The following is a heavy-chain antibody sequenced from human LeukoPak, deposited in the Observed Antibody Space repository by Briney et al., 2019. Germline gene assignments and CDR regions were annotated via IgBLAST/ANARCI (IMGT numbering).Heavy chain of an antibody. V-gene: IGHV3-21*01. CDR2: ISSSSSYI. CDR1: GFTFSSYS. D-gene: IGHD3-9*01. J-gene: IGHJ4*02. CDR3: ATTYYDILTGYYPY. Sequence: GGSLRLSCAASGFTFSSYSMNWVRQAPGKGLEWVSSISSSSSYIDYADSVKGRFTISRDNAKNSLYLQMNSLRAEDTAVYYCATTYYDILTGYYPYWGQGTLVTVSS.